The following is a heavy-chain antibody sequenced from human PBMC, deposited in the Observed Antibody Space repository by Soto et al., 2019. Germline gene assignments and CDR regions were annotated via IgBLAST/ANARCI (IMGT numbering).Heavy chain of an antibody. D-gene: IGHD4-17*01. V-gene: IGHV4-59*08. CDR2: IYYSGST. CDR3: AKYYGDYISRWFDP. J-gene: IGHJ5*02. CDR1: GGSISSYY. Sequence: QVQLQESRPGLVKPSETLSLTCTVSGGSISSYYWSWIRQPPGKGLEWIGYIYYSGSTNYNPSLKSQVTISVDTSKNQFSLKLSTVTAADTAVYYCAKYYGDYISRWFDPWGQGTLVTVSS.